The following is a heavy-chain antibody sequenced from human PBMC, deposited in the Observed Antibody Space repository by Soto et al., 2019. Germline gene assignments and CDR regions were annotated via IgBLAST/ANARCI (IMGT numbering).Heavy chain of an antibody. Sequence: GASVKVCCKASGYTFTSYVISWVRQAPGQGLEWMGWISAYNGNTNYAQKLQGRVTMTTDTSTSTAYMELGSLRSDDTAVYYCARVLPDGNGWYNCDYWGQGALVTVSS. CDR2: ISAYNGNT. V-gene: IGHV1-18*01. CDR1: GYTFTSYV. D-gene: IGHD6-19*01. CDR3: ARVLPDGNGWYNCDY. J-gene: IGHJ4*02.